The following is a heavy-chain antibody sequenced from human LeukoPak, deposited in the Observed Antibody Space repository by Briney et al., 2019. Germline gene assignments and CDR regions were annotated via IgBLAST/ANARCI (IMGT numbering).Heavy chain of an antibody. D-gene: IGHD3-10*01. CDR2: IYYSGST. CDR1: GGSISSSNYH. J-gene: IGHJ4*02. CDR3: ARATYYYGSGRPNYFDY. V-gene: IGHV4-39*01. Sequence: SETLSLTCTVSGGSISSSNYHWGWIRQPPGKGLELIGTIYYSGSTYYNPSLRSRVTISVDTSKNQFSLKLSSVTAADTAIYYCARATYYYGSGRPNYFDYWGQGTLVTVSS.